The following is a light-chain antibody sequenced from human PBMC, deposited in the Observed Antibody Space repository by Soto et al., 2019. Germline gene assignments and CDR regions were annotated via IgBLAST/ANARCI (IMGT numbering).Light chain of an antibody. Sequence: EIVMTQSPATLSVSPGERATLSCRASQSVSSNLASYQQKPGQAPRLLIHEASIRATGIPARFSGSGSGTDFTLTISSLEPEDFAVYYCQQRSNWLWTFGQGTKVDI. V-gene: IGKV3-11*01. J-gene: IGKJ1*01. CDR3: QQRSNWLWT. CDR2: EAS. CDR1: QSVSSN.